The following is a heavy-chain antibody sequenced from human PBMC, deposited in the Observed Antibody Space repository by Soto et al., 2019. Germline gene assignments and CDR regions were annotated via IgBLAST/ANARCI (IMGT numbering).Heavy chain of an antibody. D-gene: IGHD6-13*01. Sequence: SETLSLTCTVSGGSISSNYRTWIRQPPGKGLEWIGYVYNSGSTNYNPSLKSRVTISEDTSTSQFSLKVNSMTAADTAVYYCARYRREAVAGYTLDNWGQGILVTVSS. CDR2: VYNSGST. V-gene: IGHV4-59*01. CDR1: GGSISSNY. CDR3: ARYRREAVAGYTLDN. J-gene: IGHJ4*02.